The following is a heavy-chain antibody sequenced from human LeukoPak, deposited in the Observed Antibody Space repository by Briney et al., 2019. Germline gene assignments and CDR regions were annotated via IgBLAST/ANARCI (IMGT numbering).Heavy chain of an antibody. J-gene: IGHJ3*02. Sequence: SGGSLRLSCAASGFTFSSYAMSWVRQAPGKGLERVSAISGSGGSTYYADSVKGRFTISRDNSKNTLYLQMNNLRAEDTAVYYCANGGYCSGGSCYGGAFDIWGQGTMVTVSS. CDR2: ISGSGGST. CDR3: ANGGYCSGGSCYGGAFDI. D-gene: IGHD2-15*01. CDR1: GFTFSSYA. V-gene: IGHV3-23*01.